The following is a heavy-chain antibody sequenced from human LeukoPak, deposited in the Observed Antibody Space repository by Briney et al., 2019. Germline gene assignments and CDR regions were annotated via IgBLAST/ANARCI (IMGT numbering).Heavy chain of an antibody. D-gene: IGHD6-19*01. CDR2: ISSSSNTI. CDR3: ARVARGYSSGWRNWYFDL. CDR1: GFTFSSYS. J-gene: IGHJ2*01. V-gene: IGHV3-48*01. Sequence: GGSLRLSCAASGFTFSSYSMNWVRQAPGKGLEWVSYISSSSNTIYYADSVKGRFTISRDNAKNSLYLQMNSLRAEDTALFYCARVARGYSSGWRNWYFDLWGRGTLVTVSS.